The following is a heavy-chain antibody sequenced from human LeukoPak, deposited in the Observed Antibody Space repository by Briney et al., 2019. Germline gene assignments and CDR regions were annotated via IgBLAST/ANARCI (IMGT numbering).Heavy chain of an antibody. D-gene: IGHD2-2*02. V-gene: IGHV1-2*02. CDR1: GYSLTGYY. CDR2: INPNSGGT. Sequence: ASVKVSCKASGYSLTGYYIHWVRQAPGQGLERMGWINPNSGGTNYAQKFQGRVTMTRDTSISTAYMELSRLRSDDTAVYYCARGDIVVLPAGIPHNWFDPWGQGTLVTVSS. J-gene: IGHJ5*02. CDR3: ARGDIVVLPAGIPHNWFDP.